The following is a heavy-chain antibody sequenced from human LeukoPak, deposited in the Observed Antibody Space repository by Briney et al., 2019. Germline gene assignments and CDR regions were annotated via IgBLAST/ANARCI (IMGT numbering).Heavy chain of an antibody. Sequence: KASETLSLTCAVYGGSFSGYYWSWLRQPPGQGLEWIGEIDHSGSTNYHPSLRSRMTISVDTSKNQFSLKLSSVTAADTAVYYCARGPRSYYYGSGSYYNRGYYFDYWGQGTLVTVSS. D-gene: IGHD3-10*01. CDR3: ARGPRSYYYGSGSYYNRGYYFDY. CDR2: IDHSGST. J-gene: IGHJ4*02. CDR1: GGSFSGYY. V-gene: IGHV4-34*01.